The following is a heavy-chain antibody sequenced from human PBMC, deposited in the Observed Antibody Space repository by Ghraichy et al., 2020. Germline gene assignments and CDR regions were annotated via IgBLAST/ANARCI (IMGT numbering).Heavy chain of an antibody. Sequence: SQTLSLTCTVFDDSIGRGSYYWGWIRQPPGKGLEWIGNIYYYYGGSTYYNPSLRSRVTISADTSKNQFFLKLRSVTAADTAVYYCARMSSWVGELRWGGPTSGPSGYFDYWGQGMLVTVSS. J-gene: IGHJ4*02. CDR2: IYYYYGGST. CDR1: DDSIGRGSYY. V-gene: IGHV4-39*01. CDR3: ARMSSWVGELRWGGPTSGPSGYFDY. D-gene: IGHD3-10*01.